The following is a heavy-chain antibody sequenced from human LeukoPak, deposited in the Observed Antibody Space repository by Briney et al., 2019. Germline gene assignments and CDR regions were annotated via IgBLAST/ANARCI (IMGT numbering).Heavy chain of an antibody. Sequence: ASVKVSCKASGYTFTGYYMHWVRQAPGQGLEWMGWINPNSGGTNYAQKFQGRVTMTRDTSISTAYMELSRPRSDDTAVYYCARSTSSSSRCDYWGQGTLVTVSS. D-gene: IGHD6-6*01. CDR1: GYTFTGYY. J-gene: IGHJ4*02. CDR2: INPNSGGT. V-gene: IGHV1-2*02. CDR3: ARSTSSSSRCDY.